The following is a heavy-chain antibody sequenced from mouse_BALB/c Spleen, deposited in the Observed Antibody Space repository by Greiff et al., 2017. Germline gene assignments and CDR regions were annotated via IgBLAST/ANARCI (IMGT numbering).Heavy chain of an antibody. CDR1: GFAFSSYD. D-gene: IGHD1-1*01. J-gene: IGHJ2*01. CDR3: ARHMTTGVAPFDY. V-gene: IGHV5-12-1*01. Sequence: EVQVVESGGGLVKPGGSLKLSCAASGFAFSSYDMSWVRQTPEKRLEWVAYISSGGGSTYYPDTVKGRFTISRDNAKNTLYLQMSSLKSEDTAMYYCARHMTTGVAPFDYWGQGTTLTVSS. CDR2: ISSGGGST.